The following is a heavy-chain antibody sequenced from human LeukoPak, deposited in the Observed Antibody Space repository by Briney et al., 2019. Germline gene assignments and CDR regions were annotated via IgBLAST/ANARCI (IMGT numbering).Heavy chain of an antibody. D-gene: IGHD2-21*01. CDR2: ISAYNGNT. V-gene: IGHV1-18*01. CDR1: GYTFTSYG. J-gene: IGHJ3*02. CDR3: ARDLFPIRVALVVDAFDI. Sequence: GASVKVSCKASGYTFTSYGISWVRQAPGQGLEWMGWISAYNGNTNYAQKLQGRVTMTTDTSTSTAYMELRSLRSDDTAVYYCARDLFPIRVALVVDAFDIWGQGTMVTVSS.